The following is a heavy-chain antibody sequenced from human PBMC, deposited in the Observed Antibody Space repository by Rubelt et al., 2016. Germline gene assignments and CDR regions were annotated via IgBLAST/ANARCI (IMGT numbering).Heavy chain of an antibody. CDR1: GGSISSYY. CDR2: IYYSGST. V-gene: IGHV4-59*01. CDR3: ARDTGHSTRYYYAMDV. J-gene: IGHJ6*02. D-gene: IGHD4-17*01. Sequence: QVQLQESGPGLVKPSETLSLTCTVSGGSISSYYLSWIRQPPGKGLEWIGYIYYSGSTNHNPSLKSRVTISVDTSKNQFSLKLSVVTAADTAVYYCARDTGHSTRYYYAMDVWGQGTTVTVSS.